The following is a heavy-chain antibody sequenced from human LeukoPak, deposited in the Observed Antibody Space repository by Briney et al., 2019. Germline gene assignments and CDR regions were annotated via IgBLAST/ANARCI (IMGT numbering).Heavy chain of an antibody. J-gene: IGHJ4*02. CDR1: GFTFTSSA. D-gene: IGHD2-15*01. V-gene: IGHV1-58*01. Sequence: ASVKVSCKASGFTFTSSAVQWVRQARGQRLEWIGWTVVGSGNTNYAQKFQERVTITRDMSTSTAYMELSSLRSEDTAVYYCAKAEGYCSGTWCFRWFDWWGQGTLVTVSS. CDR3: AKAEGYCSGTWCFRWFDW. CDR2: TVVGSGNT.